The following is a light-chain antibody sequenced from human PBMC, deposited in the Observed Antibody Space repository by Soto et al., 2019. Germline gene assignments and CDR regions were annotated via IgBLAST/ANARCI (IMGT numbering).Light chain of an antibody. CDR1: QSVSSN. V-gene: IGKV3-20*01. CDR2: GAS. J-gene: IGKJ1*01. CDR3: QQYGSSGT. Sequence: TYAPATLSVAPGERATLSCRASQSVSSNLAWYQQKPGQAPRLLIYGASTRATGIPARFSGSGSGTDFTLTISRLEPEDFAVYYCQQYGSSGTVGQGTKVDIK.